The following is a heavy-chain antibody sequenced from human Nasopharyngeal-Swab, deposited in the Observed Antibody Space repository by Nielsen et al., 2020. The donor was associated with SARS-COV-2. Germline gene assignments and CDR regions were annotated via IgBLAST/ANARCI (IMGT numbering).Heavy chain of an antibody. V-gene: IGHV3-53*04. CDR1: GFTISSNY. CDR2: IYSGGST. J-gene: IGHJ6*02. CDR3: ARDLSLYSSSPSNGMDV. D-gene: IGHD6-6*01. Sequence: GESLKISCAASGFTISSNYISWVRQDPGKGLEWVSVIYSGGSTFYADSVEGRFTISRHNSKNTLYLQMNSLRPEDTAIYYCARDLSLYSSSPSNGMDVWGQGTTVTVSS.